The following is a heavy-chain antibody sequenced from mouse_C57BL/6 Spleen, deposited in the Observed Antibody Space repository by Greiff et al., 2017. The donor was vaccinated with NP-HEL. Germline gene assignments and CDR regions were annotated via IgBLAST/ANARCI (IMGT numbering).Heavy chain of an antibody. Sequence: VQLQQSGAELVKPGASVKISCKASGYAFSSYWMNWVKQRPGKGLEWIGQIYPGDGDTTYNGKFKGKATLTADKSSSTAYMQLSSVTSEDSAVYFCERGGYYAMDYWGQGTSVTVSS. CDR2: IYPGDGDT. V-gene: IGHV1-80*01. CDR3: ERGGYYAMDY. J-gene: IGHJ4*01. CDR1: GYAFSSYW.